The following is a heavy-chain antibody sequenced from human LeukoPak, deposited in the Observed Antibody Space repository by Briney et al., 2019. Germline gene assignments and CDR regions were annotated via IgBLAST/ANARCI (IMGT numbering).Heavy chain of an antibody. V-gene: IGHV4-38-2*02. CDR1: GYSIFSDYY. J-gene: IGHJ5*02. D-gene: IGHD3-22*01. CDR2: ISHSGTT. CDR3: ARDKRSYDTSGVNWFDP. Sequence: PSETLSLTCAVSGYSIFSDYYWGWFRQPPGKGLEWIGSISHSGTTYYSPSLKSRVNLSVDTFKNQFSLRLSSVTAADTAVYYCARDKRSYDTSGVNWFDPWGLGTLVTVSS.